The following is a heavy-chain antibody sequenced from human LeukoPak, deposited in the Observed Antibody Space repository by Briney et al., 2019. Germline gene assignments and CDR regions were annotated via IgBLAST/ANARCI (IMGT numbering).Heavy chain of an antibody. Sequence: GGSLRLSCAASGFTFSSYWMSWVRQAPGKGLEWVANIKQDGSEKYYVDFVKGRFTITRDNAKNSLYLQMNSLRAEDTAVYYCAREYSYGYNWFDPWGQGTLVTVSS. CDR1: GFTFSSYW. J-gene: IGHJ5*02. CDR2: IKQDGSEK. D-gene: IGHD5-18*01. V-gene: IGHV3-7*01. CDR3: AREYSYGYNWFDP.